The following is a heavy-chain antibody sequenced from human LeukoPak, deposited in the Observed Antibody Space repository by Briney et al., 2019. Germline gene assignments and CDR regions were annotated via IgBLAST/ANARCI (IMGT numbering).Heavy chain of an antibody. CDR3: ARADYDYFDP. J-gene: IGHJ5*02. D-gene: IGHD3-16*01. CDR2: SIPILGTS. V-gene: IGHV1-69*13. Sequence: SVKVSCKASGGIFTNYAITWVRQAPGQGLEWMGESIPILGTSKYAQMFQGRVTITSDESTSTAYMELSSLRSEDTAMYYCARADYDYFDPWGQGTLVTVSS. CDR1: GGIFTNYA.